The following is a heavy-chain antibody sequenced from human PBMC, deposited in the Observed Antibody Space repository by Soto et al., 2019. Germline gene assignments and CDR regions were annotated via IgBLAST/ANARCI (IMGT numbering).Heavy chain of an antibody. CDR3: ARYNAESGTYDFDN. CDR2: INHRGSA. Sequence: SETLSLTCAVSGASVSSTYWWSWVRQPPGKGPEWIGEINHRGSANYNPSLKSRVTMSLDISKSQFSLRLTSVTAADTAVYFCARYNAESGTYDFDNWGRVDLVTISS. J-gene: IGHJ4*02. V-gene: IGHV4-4*02. CDR1: GASVSSTYW. D-gene: IGHD6-13*01.